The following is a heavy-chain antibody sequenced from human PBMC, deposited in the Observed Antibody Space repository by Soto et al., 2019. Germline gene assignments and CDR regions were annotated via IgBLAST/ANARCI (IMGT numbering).Heavy chain of an antibody. CDR2: IYYSGST. D-gene: IGHD3-22*01. CDR3: ARVTNNHYYDSSGYFDY. CDR1: GGSISSSSYY. V-gene: IGHV4-39*01. J-gene: IGHJ4*02. Sequence: LSLTCTVSGGSISSSSYYWGWIRQPPGKGLEWIGSIYYSGSTYYNPSLKSRLTISVDTSKNQFSLKLSSVTAADTAVYYCARVTNNHYYDSSGYFDYWGQGTLVTVSS.